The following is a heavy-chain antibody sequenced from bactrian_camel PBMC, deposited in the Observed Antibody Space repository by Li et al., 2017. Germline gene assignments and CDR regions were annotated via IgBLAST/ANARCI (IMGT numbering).Heavy chain of an antibody. Sequence: VQLVESGGGSVQAGGSLRLSCTARGLTFEYYAMGWFRRAPGKEREAVSCINWNGDRTSYADSVKGRFTISRVNALNTLLLQMNSLKPEDTAVYYCAADVGNGGNWYVRDRDNYWGQGTQVTVS. CDR1: GLTFEYYA. J-gene: IGHJ4*01. CDR3: AADVGNGGNWYVRDRDNY. D-gene: IGHD6*01. V-gene: IGHV3S60*01. CDR2: INWNGDRT.